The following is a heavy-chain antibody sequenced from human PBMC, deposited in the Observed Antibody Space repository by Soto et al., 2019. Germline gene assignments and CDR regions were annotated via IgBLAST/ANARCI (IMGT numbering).Heavy chain of an antibody. V-gene: IGHV3-15*07. CDR2: IKSKTDGGTK. D-gene: IGHD2-15*01. Sequence: EVQLVESGGGLVKPGGSLRLSCAASGFTFSNAWMNWVRRAPGKGPEWVGRIKSKTDGGTKDYAAPVKGRFTISRDDSKNTLSLQMNSLKTEDTAVYYCPTNSHYYYYYGMDVWGQGTTVTVSS. CDR1: GFTFSNAW. J-gene: IGHJ6*02. CDR3: PTNSHYYYYYGMDV.